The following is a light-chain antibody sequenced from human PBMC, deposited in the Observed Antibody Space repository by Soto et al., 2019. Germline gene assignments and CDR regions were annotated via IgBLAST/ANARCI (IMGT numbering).Light chain of an antibody. V-gene: IGKV1-39*01. CDR2: STS. Sequence: DIQITQSPSSLSASVGDRVTITCQASQDISNYLNWYQQKPGKAPKLLIYSTSNLQSGVPSGFSGSGSGTNFSLTISNLQPEDFATYYCQQSFSVPPTFGQGTRLEIK. CDR3: QQSFSVPPT. J-gene: IGKJ5*01. CDR1: QDISNY.